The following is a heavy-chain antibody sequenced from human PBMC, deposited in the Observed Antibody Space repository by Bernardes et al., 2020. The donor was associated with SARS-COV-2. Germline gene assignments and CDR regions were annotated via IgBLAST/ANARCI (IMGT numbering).Heavy chain of an antibody. CDR3: ATAIAAAGNTDDYYYYYGMDV. D-gene: IGHD6-13*01. CDR2: FDPEDGET. CDR1: GYTLTELS. Sequence: ASVKVSCKVSGYTLTELSMHWVRQAPGKGLEWMGGFDPEDGETIYAQKFQGRVTMTEDTSTDTAYMELSSLRSEDTAVYYCATAIAAAGNTDDYYYYYGMDVWGQGTTVTVSS. V-gene: IGHV1-24*01. J-gene: IGHJ6*02.